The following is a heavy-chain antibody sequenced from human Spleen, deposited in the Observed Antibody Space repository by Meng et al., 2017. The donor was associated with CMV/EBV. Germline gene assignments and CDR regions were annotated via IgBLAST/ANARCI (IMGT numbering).Heavy chain of an antibody. CDR1: GFTFSGFW. J-gene: IGHJ3*02. CDR3: ARAFYYGSSGSDAFDI. CDR2: INTDGSRP. Sequence: GGSLRLSCAASGFTFSGFWMHWVRQAPGKGLVWVSRINTDGSRPSYADFVKGRFTISRDNAKNSLYLHVSSLRAEDTALYYCARAFYYGSSGSDAFDIWGQGTMVTVSS. D-gene: IGHD3-22*01. V-gene: IGHV3-74*03.